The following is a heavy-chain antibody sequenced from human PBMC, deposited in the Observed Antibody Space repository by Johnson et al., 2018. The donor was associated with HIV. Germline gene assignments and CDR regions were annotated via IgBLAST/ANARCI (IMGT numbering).Heavy chain of an antibody. D-gene: IGHD1-26*01. Sequence: VQLVESGGVVVQPGGSLRLSCAASGFTFDDYAMHWVRQAPGKGLAWVSLISWDGGSTYYAESVKGRFTIARDHSKNSLYLQMKSLRAEVTTVYYCAKDLGYSGIYFDAFDIWGKGTMVTVSS. V-gene: IGHV3-43D*03. CDR3: AKDLGYSGIYFDAFDI. J-gene: IGHJ3*02. CDR2: ISWDGGST. CDR1: GFTFDDYA.